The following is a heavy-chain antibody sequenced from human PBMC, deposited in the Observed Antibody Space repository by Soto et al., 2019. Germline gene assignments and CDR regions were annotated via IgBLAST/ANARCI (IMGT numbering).Heavy chain of an antibody. CDR1: GFTFSTYW. Sequence: EVQLVESGGGLVQLGGSLRLSCAASGFTFSTYWMHWVRQAPGKGPVWVSRIKSDGSGTYYADSVEGRFTISRDNAQTTLYLQMNSLRVEDTAVYYCARGDGDHYDGNGYLGLHWGQGTLVTVSS. CDR2: IKSDGSGT. D-gene: IGHD3-22*01. V-gene: IGHV3-74*01. CDR3: ARGDGDHYDGNGYLGLH. J-gene: IGHJ4*02.